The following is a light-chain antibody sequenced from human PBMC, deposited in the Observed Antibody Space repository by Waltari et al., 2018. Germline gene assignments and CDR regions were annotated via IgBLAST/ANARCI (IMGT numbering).Light chain of an antibody. Sequence: DIQMTQSPSSLSASVGDRVTITCQASQDITKYLNGYQHKPGEAPKLLIYDVSNLNTGVPSRFSGSRSGTDFTFTIIRLPPESIATYSCPHSDHIPVTFGVGTNVAI. CDR1: QDITKY. CDR2: DVS. V-gene: IGKV1-33*01. J-gene: IGKJ4*01. CDR3: PHSDHIPVT.